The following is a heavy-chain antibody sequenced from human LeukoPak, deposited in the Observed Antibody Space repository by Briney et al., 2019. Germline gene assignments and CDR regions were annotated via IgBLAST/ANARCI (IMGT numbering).Heavy chain of an antibody. J-gene: IGHJ5*02. V-gene: IGHV4-39*07. CDR1: GGSISSSSYY. D-gene: IGHD6-6*01. CDR3: ARGVGGSIAARTNWFDP. Sequence: SETLSLACTVAGGSISSSSYYWGWIRQPPGKGLEWIGGIYYSGSTYYNPSLKSRVTISVDTSKNQFSLKLSSVTAADTAVYYCARGVGGSIAARTNWFDPWGQGTLVTVSS. CDR2: IYYSGST.